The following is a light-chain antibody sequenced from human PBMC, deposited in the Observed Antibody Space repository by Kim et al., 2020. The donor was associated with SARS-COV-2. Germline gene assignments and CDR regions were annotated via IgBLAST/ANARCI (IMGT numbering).Light chain of an antibody. V-gene: IGKV3-20*01. CDR2: GAS. CDR3: QQYGSSPLT. J-gene: IGKJ4*01. CDR1: QSEFSNC. Sequence: SPGPGATPSCSASQSEFSNCFSWYQQTPGRAPRLLIYGASVKATAIPARFCGSRSGGDFTLTISRLEPADVAVDYCQQYGSSPLTFGGGTKVDIK.